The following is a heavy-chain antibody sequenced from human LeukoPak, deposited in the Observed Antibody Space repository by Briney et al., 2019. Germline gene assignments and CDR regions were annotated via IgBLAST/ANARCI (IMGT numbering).Heavy chain of an antibody. J-gene: IGHJ4*02. CDR2: MYYSGST. CDR1: GGSISSYY. V-gene: IGHV4-59*01. Sequence: PSETLSLTCTVSGGSISSYYWSWIRQPPGKGLEWIGYMYYSGSTNYNPSLKSRVTISVDTSKNQFSLKLSSVTAADTAVYYWARVGDYDFWSGFDYWGQGTLVTVSS. D-gene: IGHD3-3*01. CDR3: ARVGDYDFWSGFDY.